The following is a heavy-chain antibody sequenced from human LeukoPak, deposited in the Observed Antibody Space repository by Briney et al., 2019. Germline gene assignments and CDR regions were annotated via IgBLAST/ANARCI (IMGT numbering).Heavy chain of an antibody. Sequence: GRSLRLSCAASGFIIDDYAIHWVRQAPGKGLEWVSGISWNSGSIGYADSVKGRFTISRDNAKNSLYLQMNSLRAEDTALYYCAKGGAIAVAGPADYWGQGTLVTVSS. CDR2: ISWNSGSI. CDR1: GFIIDDYA. V-gene: IGHV3-9*01. J-gene: IGHJ4*02. D-gene: IGHD6-19*01. CDR3: AKGGAIAVAGPADY.